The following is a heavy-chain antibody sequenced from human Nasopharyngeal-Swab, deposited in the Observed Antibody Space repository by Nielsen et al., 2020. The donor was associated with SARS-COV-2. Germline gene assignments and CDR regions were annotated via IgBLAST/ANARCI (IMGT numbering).Heavy chain of an antibody. CDR2: INHSGST. CDR3: ARAQPLTIFGVVGWFDP. J-gene: IGHJ5*02. CDR1: GGSISSSCYY. Sequence: SETLSLTCTVSGGSISSSCYYWSRLRQPPGKGLEWLGDINHSGSTNYNPSHKSRITISVDTSENHFTLKLSSVTAADTAVYYCARAQPLTIFGVVGWFDPWGQGTLVTVSS. V-gene: IGHV4-61*03. D-gene: IGHD3-3*01.